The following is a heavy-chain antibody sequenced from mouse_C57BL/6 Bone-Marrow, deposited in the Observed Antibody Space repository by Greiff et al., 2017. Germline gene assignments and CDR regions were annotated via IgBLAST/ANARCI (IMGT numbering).Heavy chain of an antibody. CDR1: GYTFTDYY. V-gene: IGHV1-26*01. J-gene: IGHJ4*01. Sequence: VQLQQSGPELVKPGASVKISCKASGYTFTDYYMNWVKQSHGKSLEWIGDITPNNGGTSYNQKFKGKATLTVDKSSSTAYMELRSLTSEDSAVYYSARYDYYGSSYDAMDYWGQGTSVTVSS. D-gene: IGHD1-1*01. CDR2: ITPNNGGT. CDR3: ARYDYYGSSYDAMDY.